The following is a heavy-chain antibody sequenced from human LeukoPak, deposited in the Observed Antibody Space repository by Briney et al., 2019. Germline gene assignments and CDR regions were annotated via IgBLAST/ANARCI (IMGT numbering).Heavy chain of an antibody. J-gene: IGHJ5*02. CDR1: GYTFTDYY. CDR2: VDPEDGET. CDR3: ATDRIAVAGTGWFDP. V-gene: IGHV1-69-2*01. D-gene: IGHD6-19*01. Sequence: GASVKVSCKASGYTFTDYYMHWVQQAPGKGLEWMGRVDPEDGETIYAEKFQGRVTITADTSTDTAYMELSSLRSEDTAVYYCATDRIAVAGTGWFDPWGQGTLVTVSS.